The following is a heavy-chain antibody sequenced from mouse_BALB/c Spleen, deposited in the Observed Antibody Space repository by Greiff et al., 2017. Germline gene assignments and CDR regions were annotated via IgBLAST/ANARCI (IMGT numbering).Heavy chain of an antibody. Sequence: QVHVKQSGPGLVQPSQSLSITCTVSGFSLTSYGVHWVRQSPGKGLEWLGVIWSGGSTDYNAAFISRLSISKDNSKSQVFFKMNSLQANDTAIYYCATCGTDYYAMDYWGQGTSVTVSS. CDR2: IWSGGST. CDR1: GFSLTSYG. V-gene: IGHV2-2*02. CDR3: ATCGTDYYAMDY. D-gene: IGHD1-1*02. J-gene: IGHJ4*01.